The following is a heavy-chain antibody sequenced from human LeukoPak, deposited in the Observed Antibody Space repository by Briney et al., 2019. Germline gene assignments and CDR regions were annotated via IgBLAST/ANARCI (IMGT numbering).Heavy chain of an antibody. Sequence: ASVKVSCKASGYTFTSYGISWVRQAPGQGLEWMGWISAYNGNTNYAQKLQGRVTMTTDTSTSTAYMELRSLRSDDTAVYYCARGRYCSGGSCYNWFDAWGQGTLVTVSS. D-gene: IGHD2-15*01. CDR1: GYTFTSYG. V-gene: IGHV1-18*01. CDR2: ISAYNGNT. J-gene: IGHJ5*02. CDR3: ARGRYCSGGSCYNWFDA.